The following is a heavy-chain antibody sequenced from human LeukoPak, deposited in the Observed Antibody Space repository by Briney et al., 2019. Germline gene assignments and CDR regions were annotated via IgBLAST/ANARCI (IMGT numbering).Heavy chain of an antibody. V-gene: IGHV3-21*01. CDR3: ARYEYDGNSDWFFDL. J-gene: IGHJ2*01. Sequence: GGSLRLSCAASGFIFTNYSMNWVRQAPGKGLEWVSTVSSSGAYLYYADSVKGRFTISRDDAKQSLYLQMNSLRAEDTAVYYCARYEYDGNSDWFFDLWGRGTLVTVSS. D-gene: IGHD4-23*01. CDR2: VSSSGAYL. CDR1: GFIFTNYS.